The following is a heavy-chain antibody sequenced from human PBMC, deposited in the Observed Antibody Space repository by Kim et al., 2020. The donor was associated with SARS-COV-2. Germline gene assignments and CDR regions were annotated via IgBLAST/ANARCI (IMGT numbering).Heavy chain of an antibody. J-gene: IGHJ6*02. CDR2: IKQDGSEK. CDR3: ARDRGYNGYGYYYGMDV. D-gene: IGHD5-12*01. CDR1: GFTFSNYW. Sequence: GGSLRLSCAASGFTFSNYWMSWVRQAPGKGLEWVANIKQDGSEKYYVDSVKGRFTISRDNANNSLYLQMNSLRAEDTAVYYCARDRGYNGYGYYYGMDVWGQGTTVTVSS. V-gene: IGHV3-7*03.